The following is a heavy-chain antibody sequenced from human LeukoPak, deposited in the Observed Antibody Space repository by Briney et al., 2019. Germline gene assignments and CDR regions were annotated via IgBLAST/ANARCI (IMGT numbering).Heavy chain of an antibody. Sequence: ASVKVSCKASGYTLTDHYLHWVRQAPGHRLEWVGWINPNSGVTNYAQYFQGSVSMTSDTSISTGYMELRRLRSDDTAMYYSSREDYWGQGTLVTVSS. CDR3: SREDY. J-gene: IGHJ4*02. V-gene: IGHV1-2*02. CDR1: GYTLTDHY. CDR2: INPNSGVT.